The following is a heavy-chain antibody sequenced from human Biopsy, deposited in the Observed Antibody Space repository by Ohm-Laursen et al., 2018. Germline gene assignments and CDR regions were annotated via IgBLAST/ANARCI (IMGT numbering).Heavy chain of an antibody. J-gene: IGHJ4*02. CDR1: SDSINNFF. V-gene: IGHV4-59*01. Sequence: GTLSRTCTVSSDSINNFFWSWIRQPPGKGLEWIAYIDDTGNTKYNPSLLTRVTISIDTSRNQFFLEMTSMIAADTAVYYCARDGWQGYTYGFFESWGQGTLVTVSS. CDR3: ARDGWQGYTYGFFES. D-gene: IGHD5-18*01. CDR2: IDDTGNT.